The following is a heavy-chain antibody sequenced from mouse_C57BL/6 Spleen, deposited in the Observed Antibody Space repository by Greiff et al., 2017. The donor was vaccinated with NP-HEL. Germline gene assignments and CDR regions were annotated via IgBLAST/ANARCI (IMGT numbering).Heavy chain of an antibody. CDR1: GYTFTSYW. D-gene: IGHD1-1*01. Sequence: QVQLQQPGAELVKPGASVKLSCKASGYTFTSYWMHWVKQRPGQGLEWIGMIHPNSGSTNYNEKFKSKATLTVDKSSSTAYMQLSSLTSEDSAVYYGARTTVVATGYFDVWGTGTTVTVSS. J-gene: IGHJ1*03. CDR2: IHPNSGST. V-gene: IGHV1-64*01. CDR3: ARTTVVATGYFDV.